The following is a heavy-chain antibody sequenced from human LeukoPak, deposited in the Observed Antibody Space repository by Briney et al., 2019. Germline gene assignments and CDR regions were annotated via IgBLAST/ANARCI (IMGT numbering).Heavy chain of an antibody. Sequence: GGTLRLSCAASGFTFSSYGMSWVRQAPGKGLEWVSAISGSGGSTYYADSVKGRFTISRDNSKNTLYLQMNSLRAEDTAVYYCAKDVDGYGGNSAADYWGQGTLVTVSS. CDR3: AKDVDGYGGNSAADY. CDR1: GFTFSSYG. D-gene: IGHD4-23*01. CDR2: ISGSGGST. V-gene: IGHV3-23*01. J-gene: IGHJ4*02.